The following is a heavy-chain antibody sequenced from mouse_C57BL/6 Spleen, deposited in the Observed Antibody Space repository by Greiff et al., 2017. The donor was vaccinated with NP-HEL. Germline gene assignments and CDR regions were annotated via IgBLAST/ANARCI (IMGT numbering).Heavy chain of an antibody. D-gene: IGHD1-1*01. Sequence: VQLQQSGPELVKPGASVKLSCKASGYTFTSYDINWVKQRPGQGLEWIGWIYPRDGSTKYNEKFKGKATLTVDTSSSTAYMELHSLTSEDSAVYFCARSAYYYGSSPWYFDVWGTGTTVTVSS. CDR1: GYTFTSYD. V-gene: IGHV1-85*01. CDR3: ARSAYYYGSSPWYFDV. CDR2: IYPRDGST. J-gene: IGHJ1*03.